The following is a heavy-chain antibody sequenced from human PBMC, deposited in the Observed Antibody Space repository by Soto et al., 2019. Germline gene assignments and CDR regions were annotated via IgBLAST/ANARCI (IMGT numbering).Heavy chain of an antibody. V-gene: IGHV4-39*02. CDR3: ATLLTGPQYSFHF. CDR1: GGCINRISHS. Sequence: SETLSLTCTVSGGCINRISHSWGWIRQSPGQGLEWIGNIFYNGITYYNPSLKSRVTISADTSKNHFSLKLRSVTVADTAVYSCATLLTGPQYSFHFWGPGSLVTVSS. J-gene: IGHJ4*02. CDR2: IFYNGIT. D-gene: IGHD1-1*01.